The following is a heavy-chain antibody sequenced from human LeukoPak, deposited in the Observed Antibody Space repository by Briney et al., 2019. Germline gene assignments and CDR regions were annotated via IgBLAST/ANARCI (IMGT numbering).Heavy chain of an antibody. J-gene: IGHJ4*02. V-gene: IGHV3-74*01. D-gene: IGHD1-26*01. Sequence: PGGSLRLSCAASGFTFSSYWMHWVRQVPGKGLVWVSRIDTGGSTILYADSVRGRFTISRDNAKNSLYLQMNSLRAEDTAVYYCARDRGRGGSDYWGQGTLVTVSS. CDR3: ARDRGRGGSDY. CDR2: IDTGGSTI. CDR1: GFTFSSYW.